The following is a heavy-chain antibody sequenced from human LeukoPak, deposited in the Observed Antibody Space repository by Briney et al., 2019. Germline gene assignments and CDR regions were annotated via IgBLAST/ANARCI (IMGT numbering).Heavy chain of an antibody. D-gene: IGHD5-12*01. Sequence: PGGSLRLSCAASGFTFSSYTMNWVRQAPGKGLEWVSSISPDSAYIYYADSVKGRFTISRDNAKNSLYLQMNSLRDEDTAVYYCAREADSGYVFDYWGQGTLVTVSS. CDR1: GFTFSSYT. V-gene: IGHV3-21*01. CDR3: AREADSGYVFDY. J-gene: IGHJ4*02. CDR2: ISPDSAYI.